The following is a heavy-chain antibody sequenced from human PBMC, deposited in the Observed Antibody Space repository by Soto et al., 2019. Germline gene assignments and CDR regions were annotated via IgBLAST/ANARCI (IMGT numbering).Heavy chain of an antibody. J-gene: IGHJ4*02. CDR2: INYSGGT. V-gene: IGHV4-34*01. Sequence: QVQLQQWGAGLLKPSETLSLTCGVYGGSLSGYYWSWIRQSPGKGLEWIGAINYSGGTRKNPSLKSRVTTAVDTSKNQFSLKLTSLTDADKAVYYCARGRGCSSSTCYEDKWGQGTLVTVSS. D-gene: IGHD2-2*01. CDR1: GGSLSGYY. CDR3: ARGRGCSSSTCYEDK.